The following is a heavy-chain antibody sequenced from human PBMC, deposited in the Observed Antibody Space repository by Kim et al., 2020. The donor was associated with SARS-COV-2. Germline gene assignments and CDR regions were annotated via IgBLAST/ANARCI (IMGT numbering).Heavy chain of an antibody. J-gene: IGHJ5*02. V-gene: IGHV4-59*13. CDR1: GGSISSYY. CDR3: ARDSGGYGSGSYSAAS. Sequence: SETLSLTCTVSGGSISSYYWSWIRQPPGKGLEWIGYIYYSGSTNYNPSLKSRVTISVDTSKNQFSLKLSSVTAADTAVYYCARDSGGYGSGSYSAASWGQGTLVTVSS. CDR2: IYYSGST. D-gene: IGHD3-10*01.